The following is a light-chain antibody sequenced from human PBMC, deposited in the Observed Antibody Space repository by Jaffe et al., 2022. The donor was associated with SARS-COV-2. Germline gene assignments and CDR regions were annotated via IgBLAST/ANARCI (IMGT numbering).Light chain of an antibody. J-gene: IGLJ2*01. CDR1: ALPEQY. Sequence: SYELTQPPSVSVSPGQTARITCSGDALPEQYAYWYQQKPGQAPVLVIYKDNERPSGIPERFSGSSSGTTVTLTISGVQAEDEADYYCQSADSSGSFHVIFGGGTKLTVL. V-gene: IGLV3-25*03. CDR3: QSADSSGSFHVI. CDR2: KDN.